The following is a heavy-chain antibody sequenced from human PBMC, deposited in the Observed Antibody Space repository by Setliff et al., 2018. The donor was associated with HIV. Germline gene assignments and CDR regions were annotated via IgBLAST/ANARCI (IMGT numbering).Heavy chain of an antibody. Sequence: KAGGSLRLSCAASGFTFSRHSMNWVRQAPGKGLEWVSSISASSLYIYYADSVKGRLTISRDNAKNSLYLEMNSLRAEDTAVYYCARVRITGTTRWFDPWGQGTLVTVSS. CDR2: ISASSLYI. V-gene: IGHV3-21*01. D-gene: IGHD1-7*01. CDR3: ARVRITGTTRWFDP. J-gene: IGHJ5*02. CDR1: GFTFSRHS.